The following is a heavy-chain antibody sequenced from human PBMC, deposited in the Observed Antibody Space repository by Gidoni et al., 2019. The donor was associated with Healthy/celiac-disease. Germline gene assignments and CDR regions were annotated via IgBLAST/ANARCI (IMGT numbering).Heavy chain of an antibody. CDR1: GFTFSSYG. Sequence: QVQLVESGGGVVQPGRSLRLSCAASGFTFSSYGMHWVRQAPGKGLEWVAVISHDGSNKYYADSVKGRFTISRDNSKNTLYLQMNSLRAEDTAVYYCAKDLGVGATTPYYGMDVWGQGTTVTVSS. V-gene: IGHV3-30*18. CDR2: ISHDGSNK. D-gene: IGHD1-26*01. J-gene: IGHJ6*02. CDR3: AKDLGVGATTPYYGMDV.